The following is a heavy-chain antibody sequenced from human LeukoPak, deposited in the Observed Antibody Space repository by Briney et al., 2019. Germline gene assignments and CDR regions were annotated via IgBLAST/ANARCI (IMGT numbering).Heavy chain of an antibody. V-gene: IGHV4-30-2*01. J-gene: IGHJ6*02. CDR3: ARYYYYYYGMDV. CDR1: GGSISSGDYS. CDR2: IYHSGST. Sequence: PSETLSLTCAVSGGSISSGDYSWSWIRQPPGKGLEWIGYIYHSGSTYYNPSLKSRVTISVDRSKNQFSLKLSSVTAADTAVYYCARYYYYYYGMDVWGQGTTVTVSS.